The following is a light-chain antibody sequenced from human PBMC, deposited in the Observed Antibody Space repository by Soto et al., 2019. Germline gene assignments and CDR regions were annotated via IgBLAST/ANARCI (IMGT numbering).Light chain of an antibody. CDR1: SSNIGSDF. CDR2: HNY. Sequence: QSVLTQPPSASGTPGQRVTISCSGSSSNIGSDFVYWYQQLPGTAPKLLISHNYQRPSGVPDRFSGSKSGTSASLAISDLRSEDEGDYYCSAWDDSLKGYVFGAGTKLTVL. CDR3: SAWDDSLKGYV. J-gene: IGLJ1*01. V-gene: IGLV1-47*01.